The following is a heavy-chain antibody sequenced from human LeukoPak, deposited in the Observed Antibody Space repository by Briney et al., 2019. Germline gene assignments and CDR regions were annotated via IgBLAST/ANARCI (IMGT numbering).Heavy chain of an antibody. Sequence: SETLSLTCTVSGGSISSSSYYWGWIRQPPGKGLEWIGHIYYTGSTNYNPSLKSRVTISVDTSKNQFSLKVSSATAADTAVYYCVRMDSGSGSYYFENWGQGTLVTVSS. D-gene: IGHD3-10*01. V-gene: IGHV4-61*05. J-gene: IGHJ4*02. CDR3: VRMDSGSGSYYFEN. CDR1: GGSISSSSYY. CDR2: IYYTGST.